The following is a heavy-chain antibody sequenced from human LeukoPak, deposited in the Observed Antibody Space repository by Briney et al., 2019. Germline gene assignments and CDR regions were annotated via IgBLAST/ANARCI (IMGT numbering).Heavy chain of an antibody. CDR3: ARDGRMVGTTNDWFDP. J-gene: IGHJ5*02. D-gene: IGHD1-26*01. CDR2: IYYSGST. Sequence: SETLSLTCTVSGGSISSYYWTWIRQPPGKGLEWIGYIYYSGSTNYNPSLKSRVTISVDTSKNQFSLKLSSVTAADTAVYYCARDGRMVGTTNDWFDPWGQGTLVTVSS. V-gene: IGHV4-59*01. CDR1: GGSISSYY.